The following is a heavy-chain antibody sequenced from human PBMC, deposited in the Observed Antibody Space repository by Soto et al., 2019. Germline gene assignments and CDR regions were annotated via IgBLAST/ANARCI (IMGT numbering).Heavy chain of an antibody. CDR2: IYWADDR. V-gene: IGHV2-5*02. CDR1: GFSLTTKGVG. J-gene: IGHJ3*02. Sequence: QITLKESGPTLVEPTQTLTLTCTFSGFSLTTKGVGVGWIRQPPGKALEWLAIIYWADDRRYSPSLKTRLAITKDTSKHQVVLLQTTLDPVDTAICYCARVMITFWGVIGLDAFDIWGQGTMVPVSS. D-gene: IGHD3-16*02. CDR3: ARVMITFWGVIGLDAFDI.